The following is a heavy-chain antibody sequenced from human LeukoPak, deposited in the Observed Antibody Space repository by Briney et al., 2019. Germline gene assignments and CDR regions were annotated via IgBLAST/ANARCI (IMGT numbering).Heavy chain of an antibody. CDR3: AREGEGYYYYYYMDV. D-gene: IGHD3-10*01. CDR2: IGSSSSTI. J-gene: IGHJ6*03. V-gene: IGHV3-48*01. CDR1: GFTFSSYS. Sequence: GGSLRLSCAASGFTFSSYSMNWVRQAPGKGLEWVSYIGSSSSTIYYADSVKGRFTISRDNAKNSLYLQMNSLRAEDTAVYYCAREGEGYYYYYYMDVWGKGTTVTVSS.